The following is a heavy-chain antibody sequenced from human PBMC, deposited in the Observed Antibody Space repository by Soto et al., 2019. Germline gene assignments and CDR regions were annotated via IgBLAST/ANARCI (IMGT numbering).Heavy chain of an antibody. J-gene: IGHJ6*02. CDR1: GYRFTSYW. CDR3: ARHGSSGMDV. CDR2: IYPGDSDT. Sequence: LGESLKISCRVSGYRFTSYWIGWVRQMPGKGLECMGIIYPGDSDTRYSPSFQGQVTISADKSISTAYLQWSSLKASDTGMYYCARHGSSGMDVWGQGTTVTVS. V-gene: IGHV5-51*01. D-gene: IGHD6-19*01.